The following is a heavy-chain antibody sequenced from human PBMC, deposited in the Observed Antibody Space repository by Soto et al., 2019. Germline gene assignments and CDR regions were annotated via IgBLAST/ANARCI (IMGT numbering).Heavy chain of an antibody. CDR1: GFTFSSYA. D-gene: IGHD3-22*01. J-gene: IGHJ4*01. CDR3: AKNKEMYYYDSSGYDY. CDR2: ISGSGGST. V-gene: IGHV3-23*01. Sequence: GGSLRLSCAASGFTFSSYAMSRVRQAPGKGLEWVSAISGSGGSTYYADSVKGRFTISRDNSKNTLYLQMNSLRAEDTAVYYCAKNKEMYYYDSSGYDYWGQGTLVTVSS.